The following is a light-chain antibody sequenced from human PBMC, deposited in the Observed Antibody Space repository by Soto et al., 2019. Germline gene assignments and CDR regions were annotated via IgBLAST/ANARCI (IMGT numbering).Light chain of an antibody. CDR2: TNN. Sequence: QSVLTQPPSASGTPGQRVTISCSGSSSNIGVNYVYWYQQLPGTAPKLLIYTNNQRPSGVPDRFSASKSGTSASLATSGLRSEDQADYHCAPWDDSLRGAVLGGGTQRTVL. J-gene: IGLJ2*01. V-gene: IGLV1-47*01. CDR1: SSNIGVNY. CDR3: APWDDSLRGAV.